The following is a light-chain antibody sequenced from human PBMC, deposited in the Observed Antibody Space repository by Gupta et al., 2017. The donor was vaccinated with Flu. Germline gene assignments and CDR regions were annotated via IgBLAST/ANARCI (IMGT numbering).Light chain of an antibody. CDR1: NSRGKF. CDR2: DTS. J-gene: IGLJ2*01. CDR3: ATWDSRLSAVV. Sequence: QSLSTQPPSVSAAPGQRVTQLRSGWNSRGKFAAWYQQDPGTAPKLLIDDTSKRPSGIPDRFSGSDSDTSAILVISGFQAADEATYFCATWDSRLSAVVFGGGTKLTVL. V-gene: IGLV1-51*01.